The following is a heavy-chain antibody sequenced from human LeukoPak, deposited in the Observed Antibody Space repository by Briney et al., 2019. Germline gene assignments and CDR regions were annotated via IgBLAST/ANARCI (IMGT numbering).Heavy chain of an antibody. CDR2: ISGSANST. V-gene: IGHV3-23*01. Sequence: PGGSLRLSCVASEFTFSSYVMNWVRQAPGKGLEWVSSISGSANSTYYADSVKGRFTISRDNSKNTLYLQMNSLRAEDTAVYYCARRGPSSAWTFDYWGQGTPVTVSS. CDR1: EFTFSSYV. J-gene: IGHJ4*02. D-gene: IGHD6-19*01. CDR3: ARRGPSSAWTFDY.